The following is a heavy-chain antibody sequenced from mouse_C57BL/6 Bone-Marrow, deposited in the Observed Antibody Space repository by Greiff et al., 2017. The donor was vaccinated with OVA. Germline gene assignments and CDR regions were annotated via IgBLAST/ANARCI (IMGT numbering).Heavy chain of an antibody. CDR1: GYAFSSSW. J-gene: IGHJ2*01. D-gene: IGHD2-3*01. CDR2: IYPGDGDT. CDR3: APGDGYYNY. V-gene: IGHV1-82*01. Sequence: VQLQQSGPELVKPGASVKISCMASGYAFSSSWMNWVKQRPGKGLEWIGRIYPGDGDTNYNGKFKGKATLTADKSSSTAYMQLSSLTSEDSAVYFCAPGDGYYNYWGQGTTLTVSS.